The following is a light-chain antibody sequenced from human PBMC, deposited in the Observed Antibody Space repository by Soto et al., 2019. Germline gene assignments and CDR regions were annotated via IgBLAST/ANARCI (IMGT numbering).Light chain of an antibody. V-gene: IGLV1-40*01. CDR3: QSYDNSLRV. CDR2: ANS. CDR1: SSNIGAGYD. J-gene: IGLJ2*01. Sequence: QSVLTQPPSVSGAPGQRVTISCTGSSSNIGAGYDVHWYQQLPGTAPKLLIYANSNRPSGVPDRFSGSKSGTSASLAITGLQAEDEADYYRQSYDNSLRVFGGGTKVTVL.